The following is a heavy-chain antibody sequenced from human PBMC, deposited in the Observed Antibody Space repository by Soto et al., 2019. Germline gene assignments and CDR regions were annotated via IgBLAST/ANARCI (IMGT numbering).Heavy chain of an antibody. CDR2: IHDSGIT. Sequence: QLQLQESGPGLVKPSETLSLTCSVSGGSMRSYYWSWIRQPPGKGLEWIGYIHDSGITDYNPSLKSRATISIDTFRNQISLNLHSVTAAETAVYYCAREYAFSSDYWGQGTVVTVSS. V-gene: IGHV4-59*01. J-gene: IGHJ4*02. CDR1: GGSMRSYY. D-gene: IGHD2-2*01. CDR3: AREYAFSSDY.